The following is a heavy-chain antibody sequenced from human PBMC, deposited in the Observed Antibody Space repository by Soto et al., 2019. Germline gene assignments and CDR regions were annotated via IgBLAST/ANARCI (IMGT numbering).Heavy chain of an antibody. D-gene: IGHD1-26*01. CDR3: ARVRIVGATLFDY. CDR1: GGSIISGGYY. CDR2: IYYSGST. J-gene: IGHJ4*02. V-gene: IGHV4-31*03. Sequence: SETLSLTCTVSGGSIISGGYYLIWIRQHPGKGLEWIGYIYYSGSTYYNPSLKSRVTISVDTSKNQFSLKLSSVTAADTAVYYCARVRIVGATLFDYWGQGTLVTVSS.